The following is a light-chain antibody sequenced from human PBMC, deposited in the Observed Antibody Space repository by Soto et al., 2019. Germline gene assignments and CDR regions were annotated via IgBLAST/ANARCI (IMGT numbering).Light chain of an antibody. Sequence: EIALTQSTGTLSLSPGERTTLSCRASQSISRFLAWFQQKPGQAPRLLIYGASTRATGIPDRFSGSGSGTDFTLTISGLEPKDFALYYCQQYNITPPNTFGGGTKVDIK. CDR3: QQYNITPPNT. V-gene: IGKV3-20*01. CDR2: GAS. J-gene: IGKJ4*01. CDR1: QSISRF.